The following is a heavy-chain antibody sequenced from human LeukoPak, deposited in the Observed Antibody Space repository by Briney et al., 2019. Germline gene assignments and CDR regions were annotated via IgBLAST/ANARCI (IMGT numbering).Heavy chain of an antibody. D-gene: IGHD3-22*01. CDR1: GYTFTGYY. Sequence: ASVKVSCKASGYTFTGYYMHWVRQAPGQGLEWMGWINPNSGGTNYAQKFQGRVTMTRDTSISIAYMELGRLRSDDTAVYYCARPYYYDSSGYCYDYWGQGTLVTVSS. J-gene: IGHJ4*02. V-gene: IGHV1-2*02. CDR3: ARPYYYDSSGYCYDY. CDR2: INPNSGGT.